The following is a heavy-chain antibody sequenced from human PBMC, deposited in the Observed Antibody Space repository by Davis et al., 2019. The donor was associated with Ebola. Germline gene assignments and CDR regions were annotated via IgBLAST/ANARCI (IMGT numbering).Heavy chain of an antibody. Sequence: GESLKISCAASGFTFSGSAMHWVRQASGKGLEWVGRIRSKANSYATAYAASVKGRFTISRDDSKNTAYLQMNSLKTEDTAVYYCTNRKNEYWGQGTLVTVSS. CDR1: GFTFSGSA. CDR2: IRSKANSYAT. V-gene: IGHV3-73*01. J-gene: IGHJ4*02. CDR3: TNRKNEY.